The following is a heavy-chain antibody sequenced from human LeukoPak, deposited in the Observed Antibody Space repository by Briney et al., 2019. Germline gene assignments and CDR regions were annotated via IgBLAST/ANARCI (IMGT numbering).Heavy chain of an antibody. Sequence: SETLTLTCTVSGGSISSYYWSWIRQPPGKGLEWMGYIYYSGSTNYNPSLKSRVTISVDTSKNQFSLKLSSVTAADTAVYYCARVFYGSGSYYYFDYWGQGTLVTVSS. CDR1: GGSISSYY. V-gene: IGHV4-59*01. CDR2: IYYSGST. J-gene: IGHJ4*02. CDR3: ARVFYGSGSYYYFDY. D-gene: IGHD3-10*01.